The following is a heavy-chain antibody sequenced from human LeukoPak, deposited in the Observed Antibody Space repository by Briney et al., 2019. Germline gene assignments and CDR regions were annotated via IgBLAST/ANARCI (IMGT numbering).Heavy chain of an antibody. CDR2: IKQDGSEK. J-gene: IGHJ6*03. CDR3: AREPPPLDGSTYYYSMDV. CDR1: GFTFSKYW. V-gene: IGHV3-7*01. Sequence: PGGSLRLSCAASGFTFSKYWMNWVRQAPGKGLEWVANIKQDGSEKYYVDSVRGRFTISRDNAKNSLYLQMNSLRAEDTAMYYCAREPPPLDGSTYYYSMDVWGKGTTVTVSS. D-gene: IGHD3-10*01.